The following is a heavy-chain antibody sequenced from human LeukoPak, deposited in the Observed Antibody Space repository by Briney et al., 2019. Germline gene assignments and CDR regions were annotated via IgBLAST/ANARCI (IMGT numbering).Heavy chain of an antibody. Sequence: GGSLRLSCAASGFTFSDYYMSWIRQAPGKGLEWVSYISSSGSTIYYADSVKGRFTVSRDNGKNSLLLQMNSLRAEDTALYYCARGYSRAAFDIWGQGTVVAVSS. V-gene: IGHV3-11*04. CDR3: ARGYSRAAFDI. CDR2: ISSSGSTI. CDR1: GFTFSDYY. J-gene: IGHJ3*02. D-gene: IGHD2-15*01.